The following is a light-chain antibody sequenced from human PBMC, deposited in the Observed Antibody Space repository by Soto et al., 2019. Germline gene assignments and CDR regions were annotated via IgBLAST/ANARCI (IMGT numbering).Light chain of an antibody. V-gene: IGLV2-14*01. CDR3: SSYTSSSTYV. CDR2: DVN. CDR1: SSDVGYYNY. Sequence: QXVLTQPASVSGSPGQSIAISCTGTSSDVGYYNYVSWYQQHPGKAPNVMIYDVNNRPSGVPDRFSGSKSGNTASLTISGLQAEDEADYYCSSYTSSSTYVFGTGTKVTVL. J-gene: IGLJ1*01.